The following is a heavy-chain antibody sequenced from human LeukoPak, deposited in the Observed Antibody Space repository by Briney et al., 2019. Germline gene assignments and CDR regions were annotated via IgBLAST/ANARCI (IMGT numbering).Heavy chain of an antibody. J-gene: IGHJ4*02. Sequence: GGSLRLSCAASGFTFSDYYMSWIRQAPGKGLEWVSYISSGSTIYYADSVKSRFTISRDNAKNSLYLQMNSLRAEDTAVYYCAREGAAAVVPAAYFDYWGQGTLVTVSS. CDR3: AREGAAAVVPAAYFDY. D-gene: IGHD2-2*01. CDR2: ISSGSTI. V-gene: IGHV3-11*01. CDR1: GFTFSDYY.